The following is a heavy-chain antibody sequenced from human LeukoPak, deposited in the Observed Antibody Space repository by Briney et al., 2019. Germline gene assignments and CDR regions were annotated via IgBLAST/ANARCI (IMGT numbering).Heavy chain of an antibody. CDR2: INPNSGGT. CDR3: AREAVAGTSDFDY. Sequence: GASVKVSCKASGYTFTGYYMHWVQQAPGQGLEWMGWINPNSGGTNYAQKFQGWVTMTRDTSISTAYMELSRLRSDDTAVYYCAREAVAGTSDFDYRGQGTLVTVSS. D-gene: IGHD6-19*01. CDR1: GYTFTGYY. J-gene: IGHJ4*02. V-gene: IGHV1-2*04.